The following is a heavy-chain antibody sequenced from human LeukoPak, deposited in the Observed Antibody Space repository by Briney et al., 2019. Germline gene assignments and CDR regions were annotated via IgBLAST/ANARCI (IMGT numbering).Heavy chain of an antibody. Sequence: SETLSLTCTVSGGSISSSSYYWGWIRQPPGKGLEWIGSIYYSGSTYYNPSLKSRVTISVDTSKNQFSLKLSSVTAADTAVYYCARHAGYSSSWPYNWFDPWGQGTLVTVSS. V-gene: IGHV4-39*01. CDR1: GGSISSSSYY. D-gene: IGHD6-13*01. CDR3: ARHAGYSSSWPYNWFDP. J-gene: IGHJ5*02. CDR2: IYYSGST.